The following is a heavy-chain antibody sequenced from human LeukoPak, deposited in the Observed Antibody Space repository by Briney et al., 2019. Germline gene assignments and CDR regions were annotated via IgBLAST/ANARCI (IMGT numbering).Heavy chain of an antibody. J-gene: IGHJ6*03. CDR3: ARGLWRGKSYYYYYMDV. D-gene: IGHD2-21*01. V-gene: IGHV1-8*03. CDR1: GYTFTSYD. Sequence: VASVTVSCKSSGYTFTSYDINWVRQATGQGLELMGWMNPNSGNTGYAQKFQGRVTITRNTSISTAYMELSSLRSEDTAVYYCARGLWRGKSYYYYYMDVWGKGTTVTVSS. CDR2: MNPNSGNT.